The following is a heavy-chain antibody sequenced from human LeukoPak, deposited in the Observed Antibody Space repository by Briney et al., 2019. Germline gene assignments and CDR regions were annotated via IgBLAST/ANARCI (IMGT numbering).Heavy chain of an antibody. CDR2: IYNVGST. Sequence: GGSLRLSCAASGFTVSSNYMSWVRQAPGKGLEWVSVIYNVGSTYFADSVKGRFTISRDNSKNTLYLQMNSLTAEDTAVYYCARDGGSYYFDCWGQGTLVTVSS. CDR3: ARDGGSYYFDC. V-gene: IGHV3-66*01. CDR1: GFTVSSNY. D-gene: IGHD1-26*01. J-gene: IGHJ4*02.